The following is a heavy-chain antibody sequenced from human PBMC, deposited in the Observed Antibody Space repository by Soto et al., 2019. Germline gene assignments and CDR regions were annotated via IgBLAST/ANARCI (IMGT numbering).Heavy chain of an antibody. Sequence: GESLKISCKDSGYTFTTYWIGWVRQMPGKGLEWMGIIYAADSRAKYSPSFQGQVTISVDRSTTTAYLQWNSLKASDTAMYYCARARNGNYHWDYWGQGTLVTVST. CDR1: GYTFTTYW. D-gene: IGHD4-17*01. J-gene: IGHJ4*02. CDR3: ARARNGNYHWDY. CDR2: IYAADSRA. V-gene: IGHV5-51*01.